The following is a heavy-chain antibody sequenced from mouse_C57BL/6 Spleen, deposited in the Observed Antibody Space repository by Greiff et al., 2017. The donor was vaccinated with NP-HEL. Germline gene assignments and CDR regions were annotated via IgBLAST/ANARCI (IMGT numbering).Heavy chain of an antibody. CDR1: GFTFSSYA. CDR3: AREVNWDHAMDY. V-gene: IGHV5-4*01. D-gene: IGHD4-1*01. J-gene: IGHJ4*01. Sequence: EVKLMESGGGLVKPGGSLKLSCAASGFTFSSYAMSWVRQTPEKRLEWVATISDGGSYTYYPDNVKGRFTISRDNAKNNLYLQMSHLKSEDTAMYYCAREVNWDHAMDYWGQGTSVTVSS. CDR2: ISDGGSYT.